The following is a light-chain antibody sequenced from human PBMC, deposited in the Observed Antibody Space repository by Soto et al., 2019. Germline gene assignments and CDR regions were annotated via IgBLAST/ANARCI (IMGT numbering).Light chain of an antibody. CDR1: QNISSY. V-gene: IGKV3-11*01. CDR3: QQRSNWPRT. CDR2: DVS. Sequence: IVLTHSPVTLSLSPGERATLSCRASQNISSYLIWYQQKPGQAPRLLMYDVSNRATGIPARFSGSGSGTDFTLTISSLEPEDLAVYYCQQRSNWPRTFGQGTKVDIK. J-gene: IGKJ1*01.